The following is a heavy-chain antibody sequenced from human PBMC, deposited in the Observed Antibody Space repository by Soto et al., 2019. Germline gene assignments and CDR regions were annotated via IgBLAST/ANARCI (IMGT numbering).Heavy chain of an antibody. CDR1: GGSSISGGYY. V-gene: IGHV4-31*03. CDR2: IYNSGSN. D-gene: IGHD2-8*01. J-gene: IGHJ6*02. Sequence: TSETLPLTCTVSGGSSISGGYYWSWIHQHPGKGQEWIGYIYNSGSNYYNHSLKNRVTISVDTSKNQFSLNLSSVTAADTAVYFCARSPMVYATPGLSYYDSGMGVWGQGPTVTVSS. CDR3: ARSPMVYATPGLSYYDSGMGV.